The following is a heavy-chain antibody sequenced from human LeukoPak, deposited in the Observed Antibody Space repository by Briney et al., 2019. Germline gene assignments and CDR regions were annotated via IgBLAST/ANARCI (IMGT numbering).Heavy chain of an antibody. CDR2: ISAYNGNT. V-gene: IGHV1-18*01. CDR3: ATLADCGGDCYEGGFDY. Sequence: ASVKVSCKASGYTFTSYGISWVRQAPGQGLEWMGWISAYNGNTNYAQKLQGRVTMTTDTSTSTAYMELRSLRSDDTAVYYCATLADCGGDCYEGGFDYWGQGTLVTVSS. J-gene: IGHJ4*02. D-gene: IGHD2-21*01. CDR1: GYTFTSYG.